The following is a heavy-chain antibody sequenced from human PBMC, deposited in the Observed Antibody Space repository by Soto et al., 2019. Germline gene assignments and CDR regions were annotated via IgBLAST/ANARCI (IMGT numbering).Heavy chain of an antibody. J-gene: IGHJ4*02. D-gene: IGHD2-8*01. V-gene: IGHV1-69*13. CDR3: ARGGYCTNGVCQDY. CDR1: GGTFSSYA. CDR2: IIPIFGTA. Sequence: ASVKVSCKASGGTFSSYAISWVRQAPGQGLEWMGGIIPIFGTANYAQKFQGRVTITADESTSTAYMELSSLRSEDTAVYYCARGGYCTNGVCQDYWGQGTLVTVSS.